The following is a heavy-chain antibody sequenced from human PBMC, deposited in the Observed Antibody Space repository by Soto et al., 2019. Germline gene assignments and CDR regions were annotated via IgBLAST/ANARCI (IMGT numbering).Heavy chain of an antibody. CDR3: VRVKELLPDY. V-gene: IGHV4-59*01. CDR2: IYYSGST. J-gene: IGHJ4*02. D-gene: IGHD1-26*01. CDR1: GGSISSYY. Sequence: TSETLSLTCTVSGGSISSYYWSWIRQPPGKGLEWIGYIYYSGSTNYNPSLKSRVTISVDTSKNQFSLKLSSVTAADTAVYYCVRVKELLPDYWGQGTLVTVSS.